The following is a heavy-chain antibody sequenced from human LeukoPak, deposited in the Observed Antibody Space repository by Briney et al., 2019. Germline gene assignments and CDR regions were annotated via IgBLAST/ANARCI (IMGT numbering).Heavy chain of an antibody. D-gene: IGHD1-26*01. CDR2: IYYSGST. V-gene: IGHV4-59*05. Sequence: PSETLSLTCTVSGGSISNYFWSWIRQPPGKGLEWIGSIYYSGSTYYNPSLKSRVTISVDTSKNQFSLKLSSVTAADTAVYYCAKHRGSYYHFDYWGQGTLVTVSS. CDR1: GGSISNYF. J-gene: IGHJ4*02. CDR3: AKHRGSYYHFDY.